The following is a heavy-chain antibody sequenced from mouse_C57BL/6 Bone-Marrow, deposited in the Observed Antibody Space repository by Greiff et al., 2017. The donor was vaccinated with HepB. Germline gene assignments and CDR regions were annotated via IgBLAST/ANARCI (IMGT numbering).Heavy chain of an antibody. CDR1: GFTFTDYY. CDR2: IRNKANGYTT. J-gene: IGHJ2*01. Sequence: DVQLVESGGGLVQPGGSLSLSCAASGFTFTDYYMSWVRQPPGKALEWLGFIRNKANGYTTEYSASVKGRFTISRDNSQSILYLQMNALRAEDSATYYCARSGVWYFDYWGQGTTLTVSS. D-gene: IGHD4-1*01. CDR3: ARSGVWYFDY. V-gene: IGHV7-3*01.